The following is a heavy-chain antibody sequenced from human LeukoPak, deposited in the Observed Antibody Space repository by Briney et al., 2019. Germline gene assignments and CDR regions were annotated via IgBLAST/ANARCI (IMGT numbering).Heavy chain of an antibody. CDR1: GGSVSSGRYY. Sequence: PSEALSLTCTVSGGSVSSGRYYWSWLRQPPGKGLEWIGYIYHSGSTYYNPSLKSRVTISVDTSKNQLSLQLSSVTAADPAVYYCARDRGPNRDRPCDYWRQGTLVTVSS. CDR2: IYHSGST. CDR3: ARDRGPNRDRPCDY. J-gene: IGHJ4*02. D-gene: IGHD3-10*01. V-gene: IGHV4-61*01.